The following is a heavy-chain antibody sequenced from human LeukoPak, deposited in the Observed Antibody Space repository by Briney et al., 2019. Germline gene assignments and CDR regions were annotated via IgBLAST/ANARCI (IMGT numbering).Heavy chain of an antibody. CDR2: IIPIFGTA. D-gene: IGHD3-22*01. V-gene: IGHV1-69*01. CDR3: ARQYYDSSGYYGEYYYYMDV. J-gene: IGHJ6*03. CDR1: GGTFSSYA. Sequence: SVKVSCKASGGTFSSYAISWVRQAPGQGLEWMGGIIPIFGTANYAQKFQGRVTITADESTSTAYMELSSLRSEDTAVYYCARQYYDSSGYYGEYYYYMDVWGKGTTVTVSS.